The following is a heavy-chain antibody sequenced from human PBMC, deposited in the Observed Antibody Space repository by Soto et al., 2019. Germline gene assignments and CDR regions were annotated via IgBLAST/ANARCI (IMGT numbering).Heavy chain of an antibody. D-gene: IGHD3-10*01. Sequence: PSETLSLTCTVSGDSVSSGGAYWSWIRQHPGKGLEWIGYIYYSGSANYTPSLKSRLTISLDTSQNQVSLRLSSVTAADTAVYYCARLKSRYYKIISYSFDYWARGTPVTVSS. CDR3: ARLKSRYYKIISYSFDY. CDR1: GDSVSSGGAY. J-gene: IGHJ4*02. CDR2: IYYSGSA. V-gene: IGHV4-31*03.